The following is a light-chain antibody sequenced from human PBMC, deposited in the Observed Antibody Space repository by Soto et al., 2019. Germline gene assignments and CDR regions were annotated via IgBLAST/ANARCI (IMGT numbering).Light chain of an antibody. J-gene: IGKJ1*01. Sequence: DIQMTQSPSTLPASVGDRVTITCRASQSISSWLAWYQQKPGKAPNLLIYAASSLQSGVPSRFSGSGSGTEFTLTISSLQPDDFATYYCQHYNSYSEAFGQGTKVDVK. CDR3: QHYNSYSEA. CDR2: AAS. CDR1: QSISSW. V-gene: IGKV1-5*01.